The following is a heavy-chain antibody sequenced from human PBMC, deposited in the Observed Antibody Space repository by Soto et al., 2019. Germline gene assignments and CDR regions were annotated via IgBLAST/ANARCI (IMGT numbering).Heavy chain of an antibody. J-gene: IGHJ3*02. CDR1: GFTFSSYA. D-gene: IGHD3-9*01. CDR3: ARDHNFDQAPHRLDM. Sequence: GGSLRLSCAASGFTFSSYAMSWVRQAPGKGLEWVANISGDGGSKYYVDSVKGRFTMSRDNAKKSLYLQMNRLRAEDTAVYFCARDHNFDQAPHRLDMWGQGTMVTVSS. V-gene: IGHV3-23*01. CDR2: ISGDGGSK.